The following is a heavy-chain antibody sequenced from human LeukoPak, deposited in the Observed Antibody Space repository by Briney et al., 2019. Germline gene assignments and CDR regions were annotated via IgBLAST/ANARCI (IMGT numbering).Heavy chain of an antibody. CDR1: GFTFSNAW. D-gene: IGHD6-6*01. Sequence: GGSLRLSCAASGFTFSNAWMSWARQAPGKGLEWVGRIKSKTDGGTTDYAAPVKGRFTISRDDSKNTLYLQMNSLKTEDTAVYYCTTGRRYSSSSPFDYWGQGTLVTASS. CDR3: TTGRRYSSSSPFDY. V-gene: IGHV3-15*01. J-gene: IGHJ4*02. CDR2: IKSKTDGGTT.